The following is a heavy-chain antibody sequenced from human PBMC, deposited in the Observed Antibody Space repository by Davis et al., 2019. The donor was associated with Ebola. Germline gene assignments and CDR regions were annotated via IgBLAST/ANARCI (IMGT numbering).Heavy chain of an antibody. CDR3: AAGGAYDFWSGYSREWYFDL. CDR1: GYSTSSGYY. V-gene: IGHV4-38-2*02. CDR2: LYHSGST. Sequence: SETLSLTCTVSGYSTSSGYYWSWIRQPPGKGLEWIGSLYHSGSTYHNPSLQSRVTISVDTSQNQFSLKVTSVTAADTAVYYCAAGGAYDFWSGYSREWYFDLWGRGTLVTVSS. J-gene: IGHJ2*01. D-gene: IGHD3-3*01.